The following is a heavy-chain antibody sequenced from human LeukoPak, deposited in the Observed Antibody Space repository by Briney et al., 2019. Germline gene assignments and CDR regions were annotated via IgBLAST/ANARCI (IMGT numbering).Heavy chain of an antibody. V-gene: IGHV3-30-3*01. D-gene: IGHD6-13*01. J-gene: IGHJ6*03. CDR3: ARISSSWYLYYYYYYMDV. CDR1: GFIFRDYA. CDR2: ISYDGVFD. Sequence: GGSLRLSCAASGFIFRDYAMHWVRQAPGKGLEWVAGISYDGVFDHQADSVKGRFTISRDNAKNSLYLQMNSLRAEDTAVYYCARISSSWYLYYYYYYMDVWGKGTTVTVSS.